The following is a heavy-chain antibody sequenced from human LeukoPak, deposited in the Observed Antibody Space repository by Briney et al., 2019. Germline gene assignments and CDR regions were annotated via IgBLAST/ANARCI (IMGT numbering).Heavy chain of an antibody. CDR3: ARRGYSGFLDSYFGY. D-gene: IGHD5-12*01. V-gene: IGHV5-51*01. Sequence: GESLKISCKGSGYTFTTYWIGWVRQMPGKGLEWMGIIYPGDSDTRYSPSFQGQVTISADKSISTAYLQWSSLRASDTAMYYCARRGYSGFLDSYFGYWGQGTVVTVSS. CDR2: IYPGDSDT. CDR1: GYTFTTYW. J-gene: IGHJ4*02.